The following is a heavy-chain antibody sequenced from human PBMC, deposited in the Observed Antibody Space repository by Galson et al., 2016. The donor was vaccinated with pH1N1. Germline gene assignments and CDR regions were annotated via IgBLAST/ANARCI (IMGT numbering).Heavy chain of an antibody. V-gene: IGHV3-7*01. CDR2: IRQDGSEK. CDR3: AIARFDP. J-gene: IGHJ5*02. Sequence: SLRLSCAASGFTFSNFWMHWVRQAPGKGLEWVANIRQDGSEKYYVDSVKGRFTISRDNAKNSLYLQMNSLTAEDTAVDYCAIARFDPWGQGTLVTVSS. CDR1: GFTFSNFW.